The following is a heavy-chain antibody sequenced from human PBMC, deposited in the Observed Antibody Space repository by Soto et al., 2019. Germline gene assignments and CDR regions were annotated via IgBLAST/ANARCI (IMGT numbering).Heavy chain of an antibody. D-gene: IGHD6-13*01. CDR3: ARHVGVPGTRGFDY. CDR1: GVSVSETYW. V-gene: IGHV4-4*02. J-gene: IGHJ4*02. Sequence: QVHLQESGPGLVEPSETLSLTCAVSGVSVSETYWWSWVRQPPGKGLEWIREISHRGTPHYNASLWSRVSMSTDTSRNQISLTLMSVTAADSASYFCARHVGVPGTRGFDYWGQGTLVTVSS. CDR2: ISHRGTP.